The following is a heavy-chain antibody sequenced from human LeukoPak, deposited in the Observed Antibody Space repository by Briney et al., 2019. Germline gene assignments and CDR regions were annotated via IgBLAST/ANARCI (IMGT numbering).Heavy chain of an antibody. CDR1: GGTFSSYA. V-gene: IGHV1-69*13. CDR2: IIPIFGTA. J-gene: IGHJ3*02. D-gene: IGHD5-18*01. Sequence: ASVKVSCKASGGTFSSYATSWVRQAPGQGLEWMGGIIPIFGTANYAQKFQGRVTITADESTSTAYMELSSLRSEDTAVYYCARGGHTAMVNSDAFDIWGQGTMVTVSS. CDR3: ARGGHTAMVNSDAFDI.